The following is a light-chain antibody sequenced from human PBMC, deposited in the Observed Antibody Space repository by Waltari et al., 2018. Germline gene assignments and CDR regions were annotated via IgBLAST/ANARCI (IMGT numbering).Light chain of an antibody. CDR3: QQFNAYPLFT. CDR1: QDISTY. CDR2: PAS. J-gene: IGKJ3*01. Sequence: DIQLTQSPSFLSASVGDRVAITCRASQDISTYLAWYQQKPGKAPRLLIYPASTLQNGVPLRFSGSGSGTEFPLTITNLQPEDFAAYYCQQFNAYPLFTFGPGTKLDIK. V-gene: IGKV1-9*01.